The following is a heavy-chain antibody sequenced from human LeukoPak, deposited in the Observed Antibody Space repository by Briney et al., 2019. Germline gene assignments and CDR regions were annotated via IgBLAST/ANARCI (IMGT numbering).Heavy chain of an antibody. CDR1: GFTFSDYY. Sequence: GGSLRLSCAASGFTFSDYYMSWVRQAPGKGLEWVSFLSGSGEIIYYADSVKGRFTISRDNAKNSLYLQMDSLRAEDTAVYHCARAGQNNWFDPWGQGTLVTVSS. J-gene: IGHJ5*02. CDR3: ARAGQNNWFDP. V-gene: IGHV3-11*01. CDR2: LSGSGEII.